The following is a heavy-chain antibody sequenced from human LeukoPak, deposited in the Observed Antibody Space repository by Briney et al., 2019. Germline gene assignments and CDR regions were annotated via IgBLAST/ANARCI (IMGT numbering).Heavy chain of an antibody. J-gene: IGHJ1*01. CDR3: ARVNPTSSGFYTY. D-gene: IGHD3-22*01. Sequence: GGSLRLSCAASGFTFSSYAMSWVRQAPEKGLEWVSYIGPSSDNINYADSVKGRFTVSRDNAKNSLYLQMNSLRAEDTAVCYCARVNPTSSGFYTYWGQGTLVTVSS. V-gene: IGHV3-48*04. CDR2: IGPSSDNI. CDR1: GFTFSSYA.